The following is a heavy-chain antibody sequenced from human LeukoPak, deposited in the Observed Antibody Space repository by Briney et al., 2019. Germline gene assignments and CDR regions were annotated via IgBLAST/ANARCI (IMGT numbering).Heavy chain of an antibody. Sequence: SETLSLTCTVSGGSISDNYWSWIRQPPGKGLGWIGYAYYSGHTNYNSSLKSRVTMSLDTSKSQFSLRLSSVTAADTAVYFCARHPFATPFDYWGPGTLVTVSS. CDR3: ARHPFATPFDY. V-gene: IGHV4-59*08. CDR2: AYYSGHT. J-gene: IGHJ4*02. CDR1: GGSISDNY. D-gene: IGHD2-15*01.